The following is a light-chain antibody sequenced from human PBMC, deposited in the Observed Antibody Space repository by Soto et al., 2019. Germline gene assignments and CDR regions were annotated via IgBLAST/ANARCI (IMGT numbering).Light chain of an antibody. V-gene: IGLV2-8*01. CDR2: EVS. Sequence: QSVLTQPPSASASPGQSVTISCTGSSTDIGGYNFVSWYQQLPGKAPTLLIYEVSKRPAGVPDRFSGSKSGNTAALTVAGHQADDEADYYCTSVARSEDPGVIFGGGTKLTVL. CDR1: STDIGGYNF. J-gene: IGLJ2*01. CDR3: TSVARSEDPGVI.